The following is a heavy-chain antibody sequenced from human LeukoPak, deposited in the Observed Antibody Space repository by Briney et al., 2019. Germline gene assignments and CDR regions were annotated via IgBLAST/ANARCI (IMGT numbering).Heavy chain of an antibody. CDR2: IYSGGST. CDR3: ARSSSFDY. Sequence: GGSLRLSCAASTFMFSNYAMHWVRQAPGKGLEWVSVIYSGGSTYYADSVKGRFTISRDNSKNTLYLQMNSLRAEDTAVYYCARSSSFDYWGQGTLVTVSS. V-gene: IGHV3-53*01. D-gene: IGHD6-6*01. CDR1: TFMFSNYA. J-gene: IGHJ4*02.